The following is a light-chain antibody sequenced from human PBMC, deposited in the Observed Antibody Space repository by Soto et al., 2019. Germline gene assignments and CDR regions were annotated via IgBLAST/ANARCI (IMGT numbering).Light chain of an antibody. Sequence: EIVMTQSPATLSVSPGDRATLSCRASQSVSSSLAWYQQIPGQAPRLLIYDASTRATGIPARFGGSGSGTEFTLTTSSLQSEDFAVDYCQQYNNWPPLTFGGGTKVELK. CDR1: QSVSSS. CDR3: QQYNNWPPLT. J-gene: IGKJ4*01. V-gene: IGKV3-15*01. CDR2: DAS.